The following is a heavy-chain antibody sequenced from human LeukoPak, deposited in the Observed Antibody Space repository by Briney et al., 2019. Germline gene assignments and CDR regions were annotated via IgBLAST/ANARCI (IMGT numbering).Heavy chain of an antibody. CDR1: GFTFDDYA. J-gene: IGHJ4*02. D-gene: IGHD4-17*01. Sequence: TGGSLRLSCAASGFTFDDYAMHWVRQAPGKGLEWVSGISWNSGSIGYADSVKGRFTISRDNAKNSLYLQMNSLRAEDTALYYCARDYYGDSYFDYWGQGTLVTVSS. V-gene: IGHV3-9*01. CDR2: ISWNSGSI. CDR3: ARDYYGDSYFDY.